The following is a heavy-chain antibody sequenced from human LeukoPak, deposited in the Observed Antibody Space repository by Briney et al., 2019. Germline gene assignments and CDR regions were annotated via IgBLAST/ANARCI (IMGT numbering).Heavy chain of an antibody. CDR1: GYSISSGYY. Sequence: SETLSLTCTVSGYSISSGYYWGWIRQPPGKGLEWIGSIYHSGSTYYNPSLKSRVTISVDTSKNQFSLKLSSVTAADTAVYYCAREDSLDCSSTSCQSFDYWGQGTLVTVSS. J-gene: IGHJ4*02. CDR2: IYHSGST. CDR3: AREDSLDCSSTSCQSFDY. V-gene: IGHV4-38-2*02. D-gene: IGHD2-2*01.